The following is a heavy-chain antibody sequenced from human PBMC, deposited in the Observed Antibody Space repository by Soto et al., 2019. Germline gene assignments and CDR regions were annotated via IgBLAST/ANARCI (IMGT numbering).Heavy chain of an antibody. D-gene: IGHD6-13*01. Sequence: GGSLRLSCAASGFTFSSYGMHWVRQAPGKGLEWVAVIWYDGSNKYYADSVKGRFTISRDNSKNTLYLQMNSLRAEDTAVYYCARDSIAAAVLLDYWGQGTLVTVSS. V-gene: IGHV3-33*01. CDR3: ARDSIAAAVLLDY. J-gene: IGHJ4*02. CDR1: GFTFSSYG. CDR2: IWYDGSNK.